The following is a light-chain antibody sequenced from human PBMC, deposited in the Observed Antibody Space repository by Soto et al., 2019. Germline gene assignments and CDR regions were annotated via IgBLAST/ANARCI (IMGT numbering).Light chain of an antibody. CDR2: DVS. J-gene: IGLJ1*01. CDR3: CSYAGSYTYV. Sequence: LTQPRSVSGSPGQSVTISCTGTSSDVGGYDYVSWYQQHPGKAPKLMIYDVSKRPSGVPDRFSGSKSGNTASLTISGLQAEDEADYYCCSYAGSYTYVFGTGTKVTVL. V-gene: IGLV2-11*01. CDR1: SSDVGGYDY.